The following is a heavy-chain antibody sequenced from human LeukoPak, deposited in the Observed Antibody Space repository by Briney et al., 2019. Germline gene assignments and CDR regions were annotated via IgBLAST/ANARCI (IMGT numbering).Heavy chain of an antibody. CDR1: GDSFSSYH. CDR2: ISSSGST. D-gene: IGHD6-6*01. CDR3: ARDRSVSARLFDY. Sequence: SETLSLTCTVSGDSFSSYHWSWLRQPPGKGLEWIGYISSSGSTSYNPSLETRLTISVDTSKNQFSLKLSSVTAADTAVYYCARDRSVSARLFDYWGQGTLVTVSP. J-gene: IGHJ4*02. V-gene: IGHV4-59*01.